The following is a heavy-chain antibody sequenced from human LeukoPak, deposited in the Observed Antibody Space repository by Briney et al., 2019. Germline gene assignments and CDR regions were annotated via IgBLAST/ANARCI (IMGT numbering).Heavy chain of an antibody. CDR1: GGSFSGYY. J-gene: IGHJ4*02. Sequence: KASETLSLTCAVYGGSFSGYYSSWIRQPPGKGLEWIGEINHSGSTNYNPSLRSRVTISVDTSKNQFSLKLSSVTAADTAVYYCARSRPYSGSYFDYWGQGALVTVSS. CDR2: INHSGST. CDR3: ARSRPYSGSYFDY. D-gene: IGHD1-26*01. V-gene: IGHV4-34*01.